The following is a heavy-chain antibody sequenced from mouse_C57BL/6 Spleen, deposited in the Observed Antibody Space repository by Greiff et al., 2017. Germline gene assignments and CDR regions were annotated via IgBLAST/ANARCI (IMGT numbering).Heavy chain of an antibody. Sequence: QVQLQQPGAVLVKPGASVKVSCKASGYTFTSYWMHWVKQRPGQGLEWIGRLHPSDSDTNYNQKFKGKATLTVDKSASTAYIQLSSLTSEDSAVYYCAISYYGSNYYYAMDYWAQGTSVTVSS. CDR2: LHPSDSDT. J-gene: IGHJ4*01. CDR1: GYTFTSYW. D-gene: IGHD1-1*01. V-gene: IGHV1-74*01. CDR3: AISYYGSNYYYAMDY.